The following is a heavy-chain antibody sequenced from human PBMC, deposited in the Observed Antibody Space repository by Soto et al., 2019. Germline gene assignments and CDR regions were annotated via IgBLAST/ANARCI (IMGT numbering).Heavy chain of an antibody. D-gene: IGHD1-1*01. CDR2: INPGYGNT. Sequence: QVHLVQSGAEVRKPGASVKVSCKASGYNFSSYAMHWVRQAPGQRLEWMGWINPGYGNTKSSQKFQDRVTISRDTSASTAYMELTSLRSEDTAVYYCARDTADGTFDFWGQGTLVTVSS. CDR1: GYNFSSYA. V-gene: IGHV1-3*01. CDR3: ARDTADGTFDF. J-gene: IGHJ4*02.